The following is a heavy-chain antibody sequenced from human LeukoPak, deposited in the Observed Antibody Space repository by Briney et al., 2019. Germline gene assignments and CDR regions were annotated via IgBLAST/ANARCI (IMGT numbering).Heavy chain of an antibody. Sequence: GGSLRLSCATSGFTVSSNYMSWVRQAPGKGLEWVANIKQDGSEKYYVDSVKGRFTISRDNAKNSLYLQMNSLRAEDTAVYYCARVTGRFLEWLYYGMDVWGQGTTVTVSS. CDR3: ARVTGRFLEWLYYGMDV. J-gene: IGHJ6*02. CDR1: GFTVSSNY. D-gene: IGHD3-3*01. CDR2: IKQDGSEK. V-gene: IGHV3-7*03.